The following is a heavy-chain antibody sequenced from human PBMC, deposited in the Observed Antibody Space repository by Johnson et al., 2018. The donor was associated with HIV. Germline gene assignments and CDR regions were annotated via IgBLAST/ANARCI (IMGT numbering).Heavy chain of an antibody. J-gene: IGHJ3*02. Sequence: QVQLVESGGGVVQPGGSLRLSCAASGFSFSSYGMHWVRQAPGKGLEWVAFIRYDGSNKYYEDSVTGRFTISRDNSKNTLYLQMNSLRAEDTAVYYCAKGNYYDSSGYYGSTHAFDIWGQGTMVTVSS. D-gene: IGHD3-22*01. CDR2: IRYDGSNK. CDR1: GFSFSSYG. V-gene: IGHV3-30*02. CDR3: AKGNYYDSSGYYGSTHAFDI.